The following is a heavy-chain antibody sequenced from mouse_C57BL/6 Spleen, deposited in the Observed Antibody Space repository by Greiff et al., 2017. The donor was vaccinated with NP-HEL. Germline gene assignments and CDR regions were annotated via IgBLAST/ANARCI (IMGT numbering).Heavy chain of an antibody. D-gene: IGHD2-2*01. CDR1: GFTFTDYN. J-gene: IGHJ3*01. Sequence: EVKLQQSGPELVKPGASVKIPCKASGFTFTDYNMDWVTQSHGKSLEWIGDINPNNGGTIYNQKFKGKATLTVDKSSSTAYMELRSLTSEDTAVYYGARRGPYGYDGGLAYWGQGTLVTVSA. CDR2: INPNNGGT. V-gene: IGHV1-18*01. CDR3: ARRGPYGYDGGLAY.